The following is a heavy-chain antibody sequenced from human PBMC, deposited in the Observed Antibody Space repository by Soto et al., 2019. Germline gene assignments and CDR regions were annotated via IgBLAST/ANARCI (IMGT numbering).Heavy chain of an antibody. D-gene: IGHD7-27*01. J-gene: IGHJ4*02. Sequence: SETLSLTCAVSSDSISRSVWWTWVRQPPGKGLEWIGEVFHTGDTNYNPSLKSRVTMSVDKSTNEFSLKVTSVTAADTATYYCARKAWVRFDYWGQGALVP. CDR1: SDSISRSVW. V-gene: IGHV4-4*02. CDR2: VFHTGDT. CDR3: ARKAWVRFDY.